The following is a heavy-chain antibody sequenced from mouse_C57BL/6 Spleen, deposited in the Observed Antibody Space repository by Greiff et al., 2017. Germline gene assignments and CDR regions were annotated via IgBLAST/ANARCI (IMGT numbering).Heavy chain of an antibody. D-gene: IGHD3-2*02. CDR3: ARGGSGYLYAMDY. CDR2: INPSNGGT. J-gene: IGHJ4*01. Sequence: VQLQQPGTELVKPGASVKLSCKASGYTFTSYWMHWVKPRPGQGLEWIGNINPSNGGTNYNEKFKGKATLTAEKSSSPAYMQLSSLTSEDSAVYFCARGGSGYLYAMDYWGQGTSVTVSS. V-gene: IGHV1-53*01. CDR1: GYTFTSYW.